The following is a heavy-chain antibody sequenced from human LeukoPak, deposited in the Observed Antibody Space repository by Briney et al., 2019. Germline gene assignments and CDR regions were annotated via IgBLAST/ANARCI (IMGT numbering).Heavy chain of an antibody. CDR2: ISSSGSTI. D-gene: IGHD2-2*02. CDR1: GFTFSSYA. J-gene: IGHJ6*02. CDR3: ASDGCSSTSCYTAGYYYYYGMDV. Sequence: GGSLRLSCAASGFTFSSYAMHWVRQAPGKGLEWVSYISSSGSTIYYADSVKGRFTISRDNAKNSLYLQMNSLRAEDTAVYYCASDGCSSTSCYTAGYYYYYGMDVWGQGTTVTVSS. V-gene: IGHV3-48*04.